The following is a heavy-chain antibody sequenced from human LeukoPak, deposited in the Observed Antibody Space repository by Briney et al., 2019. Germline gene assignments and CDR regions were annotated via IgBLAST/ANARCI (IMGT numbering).Heavy chain of an antibody. CDR2: INPNSGGT. CDR1: GYTFTGYY. D-gene: IGHD5-12*01. J-gene: IGHJ5*02. V-gene: IGHV1-2*02. Sequence: ASVTVSCKASGYTFTGYYMHWVRQAPGQGLEWMGWINPNSGGTNYAQKFQGRVTMTRDTSISTAYMELSRLRSDDTAVYYCARGGYSGYDANWFDPWGQGTLVTVSS. CDR3: ARGGYSGYDANWFDP.